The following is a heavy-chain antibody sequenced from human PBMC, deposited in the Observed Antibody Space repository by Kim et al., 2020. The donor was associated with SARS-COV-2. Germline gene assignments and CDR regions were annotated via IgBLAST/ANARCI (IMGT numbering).Heavy chain of an antibody. CDR3: AKGDNGYYAIDY. CDR2: ISGSGDAT. D-gene: IGHD4-17*01. J-gene: IGHJ4*02. V-gene: IGHV3-23*01. CDR1: GLTFSNYA. Sequence: GGSLRLSCAASGLTFSNYAMNWVRQAPGKGLEWVSVISGSGDATHYADSVKGRFTISRDNFKNTVYLQMNSLRVDDTARYFCAKGDNGYYAIDYWGQGTLVTVS.